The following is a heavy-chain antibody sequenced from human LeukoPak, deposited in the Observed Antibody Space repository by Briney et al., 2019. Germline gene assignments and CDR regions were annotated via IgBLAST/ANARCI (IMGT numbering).Heavy chain of an antibody. J-gene: IGHJ4*02. CDR1: GYSISSGYY. CDR2: IYHSGSA. Sequence: PSETRSLTCAVSGYSISSGYYWAWIRQPPGKGLEWIGNIYHSGSAYYNPSLKSRVTISVDTSKNQFSLKLSSVTAADTAIYYCARVVPAATFDYWGQGTLVTVSS. V-gene: IGHV4-38-2*01. D-gene: IGHD2-2*01. CDR3: ARVVPAATFDY.